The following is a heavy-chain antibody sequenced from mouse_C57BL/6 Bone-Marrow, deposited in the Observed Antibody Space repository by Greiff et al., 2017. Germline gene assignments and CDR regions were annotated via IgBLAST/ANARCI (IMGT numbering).Heavy chain of an antibody. D-gene: IGHD1-1*01. V-gene: IGHV1-9*01. Sequence: VQLQQSGAELMKPGASVKLSCKATGYTFTGYWIEWVKQRPGHGLEWIGEILPGSGSTNSNEKFKGKATFTADTSSNTAYMQLSSLTTEDSAIYYCARGYGRDYWGQGTTLTVSS. CDR1: GYTFTGYW. CDR2: ILPGSGST. J-gene: IGHJ2*01. CDR3: ARGYGRDY.